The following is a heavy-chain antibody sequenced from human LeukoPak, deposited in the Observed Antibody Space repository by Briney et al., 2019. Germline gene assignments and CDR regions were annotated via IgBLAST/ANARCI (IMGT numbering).Heavy chain of an antibody. CDR1: GFTFDDYA. J-gene: IGHJ2*01. V-gene: IGHV3-9*01. D-gene: IGHD2/OR15-2a*01. Sequence: GRSLRLSCAASGFTFDDYAMHWVRQAPGKGLEWVSGINWNSGSIAYADSVKGRFTIPRDNAKNSLYLQMNSLRAEDTAVYYCARTLSSYWYFDLWGRGTLVTVSS. CDR3: ARTLSSYWYFDL. CDR2: INWNSGSI.